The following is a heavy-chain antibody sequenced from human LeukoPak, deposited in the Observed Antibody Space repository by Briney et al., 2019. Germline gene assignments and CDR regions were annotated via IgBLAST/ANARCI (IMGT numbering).Heavy chain of an antibody. CDR2: ITSTSSYI. D-gene: IGHD3/OR15-3a*01. Sequence: PGGSLRLSCAASGFTFSSYSMNWVRQAPGKGLEWVSSITSTSSYIYYADSVKGRFTISRDNAKNSLYLQMNSLRAEDTAIYYCAKPTRTGPAKAFDYWGQGTLVTVSS. CDR3: AKPTRTGPAKAFDY. J-gene: IGHJ4*02. CDR1: GFTFSSYS. V-gene: IGHV3-21*04.